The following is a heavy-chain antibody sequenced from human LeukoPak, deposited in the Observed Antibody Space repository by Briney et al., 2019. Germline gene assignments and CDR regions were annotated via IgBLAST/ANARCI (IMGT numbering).Heavy chain of an antibody. CDR3: ARRLSTGYCSGGSCYSGYFDY. Sequence: SETLSLTCTVSGGSITNYYWSWIRQPPGKGLEWIGYIHYSGSTKYKSSLKSRVTISVDTSKNQFSLKLSSVTAADTAVYYCARRLSTGYCSGGSCYSGYFDYWGQGTLVTVSS. V-gene: IGHV4-59*08. CDR2: IHYSGST. CDR1: GGSITNYY. D-gene: IGHD2-15*01. J-gene: IGHJ4*02.